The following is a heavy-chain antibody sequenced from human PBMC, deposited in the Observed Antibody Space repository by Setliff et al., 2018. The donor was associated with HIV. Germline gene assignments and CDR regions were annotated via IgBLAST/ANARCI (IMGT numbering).Heavy chain of an antibody. Sequence: PGGSLRLSCAASGFTLSDYWMTWVRQAPGKGLEWVANIKQDGSKTFYVDSVKGRFIISRDNTKNSLYLQMNSLRVEDTAMYYCVRVRNPTVHTMYFDSWGQGTQVTVSS. V-gene: IGHV3-7*01. CDR1: GFTLSDYW. CDR2: IKQDGSKT. D-gene: IGHD4-4*01. J-gene: IGHJ4*02. CDR3: VRVRNPTVHTMYFDS.